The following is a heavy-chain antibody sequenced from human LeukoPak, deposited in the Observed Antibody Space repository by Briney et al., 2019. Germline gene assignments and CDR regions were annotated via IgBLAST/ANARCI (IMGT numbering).Heavy chain of an antibody. J-gene: IGHJ4*02. CDR3: VRLATWGRVSAYDLDY. Sequence: ASVKVSCKASGYTFGAYNINWVRQAPGQGLEYIGWMNPNNGDTGYAQNFQGRVTMTRDTAISTAYMELTSVRSEDTAVYYCVRLATWGRVSAYDLDYWGQGTPVIVSS. D-gene: IGHD3-3*01. CDR2: MNPNNGDT. V-gene: IGHV1-8*02. CDR1: GYTFGAYN.